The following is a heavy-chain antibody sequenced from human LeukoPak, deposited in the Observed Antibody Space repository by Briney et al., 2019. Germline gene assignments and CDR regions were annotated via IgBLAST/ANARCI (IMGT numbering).Heavy chain of an antibody. CDR2: IYSGGST. J-gene: IGHJ4*02. Sequence: GGSLRLSCAASGFTVSSNYMSWVRQAPGKGLEWVSVIYSGGSTYYADSVKGRFTISRDNSKNTLYLQMNSLRAEDTAVYYCARDLGAAAGPFDYWGQGTLVTVSS. D-gene: IGHD6-13*01. CDR3: ARDLGAAAGPFDY. CDR1: GFTVSSNY. V-gene: IGHV3-53*01.